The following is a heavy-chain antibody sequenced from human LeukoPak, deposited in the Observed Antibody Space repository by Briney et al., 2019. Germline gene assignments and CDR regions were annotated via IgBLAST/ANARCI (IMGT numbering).Heavy chain of an antibody. D-gene: IGHD2/OR15-2a*01. V-gene: IGHV3-15*04. CDR2: IESKTDGGTT. CDR3: TTGYFMS. CDR1: GFTFSNAW. J-gene: IGHJ4*02. Sequence: GGSLRLSCAASGFTFSNAWMSWVCQAPGKGLEWVGRIESKTDGGTTDYAAPVKGRFTISRDDSKNTLYLQMNSLKTEDTAVYYCTTGYFMSWGQGTLVTVSS.